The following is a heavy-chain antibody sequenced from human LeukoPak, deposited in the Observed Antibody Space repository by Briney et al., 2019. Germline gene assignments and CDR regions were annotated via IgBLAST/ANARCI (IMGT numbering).Heavy chain of an antibody. CDR2: INSDGSST. V-gene: IGHV3-74*01. CDR1: GFTFSSHW. CDR3: ARGADGVSSNSRGWFDP. J-gene: IGHJ5*02. Sequence: GGSLRLSCAASGFTFSSHWMHWVRQAPGKGLVWVSRINSDGSSTSYADSVKGRFTISRDNAKNTLYLQMNTLRAEDTAVYSCARGADGVSSNSRGWFDPWGQGTLVTVSS. D-gene: IGHD2-15*01.